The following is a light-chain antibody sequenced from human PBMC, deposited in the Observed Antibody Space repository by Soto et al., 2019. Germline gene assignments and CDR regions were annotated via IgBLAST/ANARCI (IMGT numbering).Light chain of an antibody. CDR1: QSISSW. J-gene: IGKJ5*01. CDR3: QQYNNWPLT. V-gene: IGKV1-5*03. CDR2: KAS. Sequence: QRTQSPSTLSEAVGDSFTITCRASQSISSWLAWYQQKPGKAPKLLIYKASTLKSGVPSRFSGSGSGTEFTLTISSLQSEDFAVYYCQQYNNWPLTFCQGTLMEIK.